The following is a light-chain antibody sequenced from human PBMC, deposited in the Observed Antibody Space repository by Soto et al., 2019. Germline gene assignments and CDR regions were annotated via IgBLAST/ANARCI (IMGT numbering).Light chain of an antibody. CDR3: CSYAGSSTFV. V-gene: IGLV2-23*02. CDR2: EVS. CDR1: SSDVGSYNL. J-gene: IGLJ2*01. Sequence: QSALTQPASVSGSPGQSITISCTGTSSDVGSYNLVSWCQQHPGKAPKLMIYEVSKRPSGVSNRFSGSKSGNTASLTISGLQAEDEADYYCCSYAGSSTFVFGGGTQLTVL.